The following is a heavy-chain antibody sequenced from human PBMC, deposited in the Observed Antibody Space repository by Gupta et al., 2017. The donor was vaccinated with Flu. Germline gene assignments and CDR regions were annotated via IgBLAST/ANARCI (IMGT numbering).Heavy chain of an antibody. CDR3: AQRVSWENVWADAFDI. V-gene: IGHV2-5*02. CDR2: IYWDDDK. CDR1: GFSLSTRGVG. J-gene: IGHJ3*02. D-gene: IGHD3-16*01. Sequence: QITLKESGPTLVKPTQTLTLTCTFSGFSLSTRGVGVGWIRQPPGKALEWLGIIYWDDDKRYSPSLKIMLTITKDTSKNQVVLTMSNMDPVETATYYWAQRVSWENVWADAFDIWFQGTVV.